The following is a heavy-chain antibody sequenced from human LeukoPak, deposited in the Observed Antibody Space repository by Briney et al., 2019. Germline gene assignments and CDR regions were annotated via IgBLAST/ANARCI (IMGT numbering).Heavy chain of an antibody. Sequence: SETLSLTCAVSGGSISSSNWWSWVRPPPGKGLEWIGEIYHSGSTNYNPSLKSRVTISVDKSKNQFSLKLSSVTAADTAVYYCARSNIVVVPAATRYFQHWGQGTLVTVSS. J-gene: IGHJ1*01. CDR1: GGSISSSNW. D-gene: IGHD2-2*01. CDR3: ARSNIVVVPAATRYFQH. CDR2: IYHSGST. V-gene: IGHV4-4*02.